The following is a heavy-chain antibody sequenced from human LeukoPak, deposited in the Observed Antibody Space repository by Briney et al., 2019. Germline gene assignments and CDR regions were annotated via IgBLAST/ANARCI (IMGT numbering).Heavy chain of an antibody. D-gene: IGHD3-10*01. CDR2: ISYDGSNE. V-gene: IGHV3-33*08. Sequence: GGSLRLSCAASGFTFSNYGMHWVRQAPGKGLEWVTLISYDGSNEYYADSVKGRFTISRDSSEDTLFLQMNSLRVEDTAVYYCARDVYSSGSYYFDYWGQGTLVTVSS. CDR3: ARDVYSSGSYYFDY. CDR1: GFTFSNYG. J-gene: IGHJ4*02.